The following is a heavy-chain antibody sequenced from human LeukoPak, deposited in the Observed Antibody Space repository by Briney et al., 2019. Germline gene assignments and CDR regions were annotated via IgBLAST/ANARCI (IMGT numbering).Heavy chain of an antibody. J-gene: IGHJ4*02. CDR2: ISGSGGST. Sequence: PGGSLRLSCAASGFTFSSYAMSWVRQAPGKGLEWVSAISGSGGSTYYADSVKGRFTISRDNSKNTPYLQMNSLRAEDTAVYYCAKGIVVVPAATHDYWGQGTLVTVSS. D-gene: IGHD2-2*01. V-gene: IGHV3-23*01. CDR3: AKGIVVVPAATHDY. CDR1: GFTFSSYA.